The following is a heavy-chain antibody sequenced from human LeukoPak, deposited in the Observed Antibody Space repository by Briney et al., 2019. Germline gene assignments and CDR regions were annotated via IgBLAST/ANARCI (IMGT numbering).Heavy chain of an antibody. D-gene: IGHD3-10*01. Sequence: SETLSLTCAVYGGSFSGYSWSWIRQPPGKGLEWIGEIDHSGSTNYNPSLKSRVTISVDTSKHQFSLKLSSVTAADTAVYYCARGYYGSGSYHWFDPGGQGTLVTVSS. V-gene: IGHV4-34*01. CDR3: ARGYYGSGSYHWFDP. J-gene: IGHJ5*02. CDR1: GGSFSGYS. CDR2: IDHSGST.